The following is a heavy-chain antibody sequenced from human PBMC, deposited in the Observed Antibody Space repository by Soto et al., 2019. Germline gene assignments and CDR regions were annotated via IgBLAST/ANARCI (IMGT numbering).Heavy chain of an antibody. V-gene: IGHV3-43*01. CDR3: ARGHDFWSGYCGGRLIDYGMDV. CDR1: GFTFEDYT. Sequence: GGSLRLSCAASGFTFEDYTIHWVRQAPGKGLEWVSLISWDGGRRYKADSVKGRCSISRDNSKNSLYLQMNSLRTEDTALYDCARGHDFWSGYCGGRLIDYGMDVWGQGTTVTVSS. J-gene: IGHJ6*02. CDR2: ISWDGGRR. D-gene: IGHD3-3*01.